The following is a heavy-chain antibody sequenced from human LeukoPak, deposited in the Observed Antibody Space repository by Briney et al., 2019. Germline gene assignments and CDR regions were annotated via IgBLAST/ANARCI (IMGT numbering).Heavy chain of an antibody. CDR3: SKDFGPWGVGATPHY. V-gene: IGHV3-30*02. Sequence: GGSLRLSCVVSGLTLSDYGIHWVRQAPGRGLQWVAFIPFDGSHKYYADSVEGRFTISRDTSKNTLYLQMNSLTVEDTAVYFCSKDFGPWGVGATPHYWGQGTLVTVSS. D-gene: IGHD1-26*01. CDR2: IPFDGSHK. CDR1: GLTLSDYG. J-gene: IGHJ4*02.